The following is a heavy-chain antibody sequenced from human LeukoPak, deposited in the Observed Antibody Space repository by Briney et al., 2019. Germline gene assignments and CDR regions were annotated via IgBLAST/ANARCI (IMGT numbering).Heavy chain of an antibody. CDR3: AKAPVTTCSGAYCYPFDY. V-gene: IGHV3-23*01. J-gene: IGHJ4*02. D-gene: IGHD2-21*01. CDR1: GFTLSSYA. CDR2: ISVSGNT. Sequence: PGGSLILSCAASGFTLSSYAMSWVRQAPGKGLEWVSAISVSGNTYHADSVKGRFTISRDSSKNTLYLQMNRLRAEDAAVYYCAKAPVTTCSGAYCYPFDYWGQGTLVTVSS.